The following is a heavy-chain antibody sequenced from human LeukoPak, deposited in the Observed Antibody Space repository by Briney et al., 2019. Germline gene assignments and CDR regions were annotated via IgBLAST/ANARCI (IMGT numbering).Heavy chain of an antibody. J-gene: IGHJ4*02. CDR3: ARDTLGEGEDANYAVYYFDY. CDR1: GFTFSSYG. V-gene: IGHV3-7*01. D-gene: IGHD4/OR15-4a*01. Sequence: PGGSLRLSCAASGFTFSSYGMSWVRQAPGKGLEWVATVREDGAEKYYVDSVKGRFTISRDNGKNSLDLQMNSLRADDTAVYYCARDTLGEGEDANYAVYYFDYWGQGTVVTVSS. CDR2: VREDGAEK.